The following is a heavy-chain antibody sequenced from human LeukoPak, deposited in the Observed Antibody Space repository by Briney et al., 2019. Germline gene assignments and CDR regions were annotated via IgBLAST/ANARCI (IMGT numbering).Heavy chain of an antibody. V-gene: IGHV1-2*02. CDR1: GYTFSDYY. CDR3: AKVMGSGQWLVEREDFDI. J-gene: IGHJ3*02. Sequence: ASVKVSCKASGYTFSDYYMHWVRQAPGQGLEWMGWINPNNGGTNYAQKFQGRVTMTRDTSISTAYMELSRLRSDDTAVYYCAKVMGSGQWLVEREDFDIWGQGTMVTVSS. CDR2: INPNNGGT. D-gene: IGHD6-19*01.